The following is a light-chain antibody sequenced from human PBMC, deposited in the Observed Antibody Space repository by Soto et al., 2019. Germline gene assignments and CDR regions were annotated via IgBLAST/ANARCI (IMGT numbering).Light chain of an antibody. J-gene: IGLJ2*01. CDR3: SSYTSSSTVV. CDR2: EVS. Sequence: HSVLTQPASVSGSPGQSITISCTGTSSDVGGYNYVSWYQQHPGKAPKLMIYEVSNRPSGVSNRFSGSKSGNTASLTIAGLQAEYEADYYCSSYTSSSTVVFGGGTKLTVL. CDR1: SSDVGGYNY. V-gene: IGLV2-14*01.